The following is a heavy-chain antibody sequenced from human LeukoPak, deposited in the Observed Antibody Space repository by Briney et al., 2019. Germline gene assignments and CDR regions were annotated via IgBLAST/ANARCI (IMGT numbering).Heavy chain of an antibody. D-gene: IGHD3-10*01. CDR2: INVEGTTT. CDR3: TRGGEEPFDY. V-gene: IGHV3-74*01. J-gene: IGHJ4*02. Sequence: GGSLRLSCAGSGFSFTRFWMHWVRQAPGKGPVWVARINVEGTTTTYADSVEGRFTISRDENTLYLQMNHLRVDDTAVYYCTRGGEEPFDYWGQGTLVTVSP. CDR1: GFSFTRFW.